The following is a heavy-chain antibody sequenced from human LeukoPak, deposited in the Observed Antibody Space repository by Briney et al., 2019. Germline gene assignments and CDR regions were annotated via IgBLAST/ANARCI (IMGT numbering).Heavy chain of an antibody. CDR1: GFTVYSNY. V-gene: IGHV3-53*01. Sequence: GGSLRLSCAVSGFTVYSNYMTWVRQAPGKGPEWLSVIYSGGDTYYADSVKGRFTISRDNSKNMVYLQMNSLRAEDTAVYYCARTYYYQYMDVWGKGTRVTVSS. J-gene: IGHJ6*03. CDR2: IYSGGDT. CDR3: ARTYYYQYMDV.